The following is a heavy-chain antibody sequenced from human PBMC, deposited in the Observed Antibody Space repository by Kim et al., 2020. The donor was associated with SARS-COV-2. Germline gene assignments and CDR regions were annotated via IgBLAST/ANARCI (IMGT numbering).Heavy chain of an antibody. J-gene: IGHJ4*02. Sequence: ADSVKHRITISRDNSKNTLYLQMNSLRPEDTAIFYCARAGYSSIWYYFDYWGQGTLVTVSS. CDR3: ARAGYSSIWYYFDY. V-gene: IGHV3-30*01. D-gene: IGHD6-13*01.